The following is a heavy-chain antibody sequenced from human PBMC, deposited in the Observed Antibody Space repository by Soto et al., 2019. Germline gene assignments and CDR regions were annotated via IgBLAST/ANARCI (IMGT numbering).Heavy chain of an antibody. D-gene: IGHD2-21*01. CDR3: AREERKGIISWFDP. V-gene: IGHV4-30-4*08. Sequence: PSETLSLTCIVSGDSITRGGYYWSWIRQHLGKGLEWIGYIYYTGITHLNPSLKSRLTMAVDTSKNEFSLKLTSVSAADTAVYFCAREERKGIISWFDPWGQGTPVTVSS. J-gene: IGHJ5*02. CDR2: IYYTGIT. CDR1: GDSITRGGYY.